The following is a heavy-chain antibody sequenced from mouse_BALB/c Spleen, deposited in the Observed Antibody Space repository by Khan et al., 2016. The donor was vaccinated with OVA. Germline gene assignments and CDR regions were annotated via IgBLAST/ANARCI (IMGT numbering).Heavy chain of an antibody. CDR1: GFSLSRYS. D-gene: IGHD2-10*02. V-gene: IGHV2-6-4*01. CDR3: ARKKYGNYVSLDY. CDR2: IWSGGST. J-gene: IGHJ4*01. Sequence: QVQLKESGPGLVAPSQSLSITCTVSGFSLSRYSVHWVRQPPGKGLEWLGMIWSGGSTDYNSALESRLSISKDNSKSQVALKMNSLQTDDTAMYYCARKKYGNYVSLDYWGQGTSVTVSS.